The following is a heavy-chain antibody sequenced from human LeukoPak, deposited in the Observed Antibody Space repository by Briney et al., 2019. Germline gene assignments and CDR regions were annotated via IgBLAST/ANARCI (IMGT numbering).Heavy chain of an antibody. J-gene: IGHJ4*02. Sequence: GGSLRLSCAASGFTFSSYAMSWVRQAPGKGLEWVSAISGSGGSTYFADSVKGRFTISRDNSKNTLYLQMNSLRAEDTAVYYCANGVRDRGVIITWEFDYWGQGTLVTVSS. CDR3: ANGVRDRGVIITWEFDY. V-gene: IGHV3-23*01. CDR1: GFTFSSYA. CDR2: ISGSGGST. D-gene: IGHD3-10*01.